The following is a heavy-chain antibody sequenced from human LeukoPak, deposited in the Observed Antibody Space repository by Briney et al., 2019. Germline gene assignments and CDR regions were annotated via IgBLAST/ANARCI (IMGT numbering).Heavy chain of an antibody. Sequence: PGGSLRLSCAASGFTFSSYSMNWVRQAPGKGLEWVSSISSSSSYIYYADSVKGRFTISRDNAKNSLYLQMNSLRAEDTAVYYCASPLGKNYDILTGYPDYWGQGTLVTVSS. CDR2: ISSSSSYI. J-gene: IGHJ4*02. CDR3: ASPLGKNYDILTGYPDY. V-gene: IGHV3-21*01. D-gene: IGHD3-9*01. CDR1: GFTFSSYS.